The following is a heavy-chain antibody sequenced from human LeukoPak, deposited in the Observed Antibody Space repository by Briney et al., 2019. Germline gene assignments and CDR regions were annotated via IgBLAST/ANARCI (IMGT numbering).Heavy chain of an antibody. CDR1: GFTFDDYA. CDR3: ARDRGTAAHWYFDL. J-gene: IGHJ2*01. Sequence: GGSLRLSCAASGFTFDDYAMSWVRQAPGEGLEWVSGINWHGGSTDYADSVKGRFTISRDNGKDSLYLQMNSLRAEDTALYYCARDRGTAAHWYFDLWGRGTLVTVSS. V-gene: IGHV3-20*04. D-gene: IGHD2-21*02. CDR2: INWHGGST.